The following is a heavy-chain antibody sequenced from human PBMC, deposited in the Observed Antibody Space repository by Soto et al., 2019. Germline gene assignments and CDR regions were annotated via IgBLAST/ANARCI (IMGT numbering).Heavy chain of an antibody. CDR2: IYPGDSDT. Sequence: PGESLKISCKGSGYSFTSYWIGWVRQMPGKGLEWMGIIYPGDSDTRYSPSLQGQVTISADKSISTAYLQWSSLKASDTAMYYCARRAIKGYCRSTSCYGNYYYYGMDVWGQGTTVTVSS. V-gene: IGHV5-51*01. CDR3: ARRAIKGYCRSTSCYGNYYYYGMDV. CDR1: GYSFTSYW. D-gene: IGHD2-2*01. J-gene: IGHJ6*02.